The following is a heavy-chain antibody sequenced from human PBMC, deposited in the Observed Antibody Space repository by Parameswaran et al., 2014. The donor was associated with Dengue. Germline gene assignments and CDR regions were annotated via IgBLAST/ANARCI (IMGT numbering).Heavy chain of an antibody. J-gene: IGHJ5*02. CDR3: AKGYCSSTSCRWPPPNWFDP. CDR2: INHSGST. D-gene: IGHD2-2*01. Sequence: RWIRQPPGKGLEWIGEINHSGSTNYNPSLKSRVTISVGTSKNQFSLKLSSVTAADTAVYYCAKGYCSSTSCRWPPPNWFDPWGQGTLVTVSS. V-gene: IGHV4-34*01.